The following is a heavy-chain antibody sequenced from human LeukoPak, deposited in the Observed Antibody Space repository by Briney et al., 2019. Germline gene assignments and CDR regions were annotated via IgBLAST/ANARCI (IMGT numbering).Heavy chain of an antibody. Sequence: GGSLRLSCAASGFTFNTHWTSWVRQAPGKGLEWVAHMNEDGSDKYYVDSVKGRFTISRDDAKNSLSLQMSSLRAEDTAVYYCASWTKVAACWGQGTLVTVSS. CDR3: ASWTKVAAC. CDR1: GFTFNTHW. D-gene: IGHD4-23*01. J-gene: IGHJ4*02. CDR2: MNEDGSDK. V-gene: IGHV3-7*01.